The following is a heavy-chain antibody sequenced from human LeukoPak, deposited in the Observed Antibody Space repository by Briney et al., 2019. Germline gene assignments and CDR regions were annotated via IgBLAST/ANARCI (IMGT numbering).Heavy chain of an antibody. CDR1: GFTFSSYG. V-gene: IGHV3-30*02. D-gene: IGHD2-21*01. CDR2: IRYDGSNK. CDR3: AKGSLVIAIEGEEAFDI. J-gene: IGHJ3*02. Sequence: GGSLRLSCAASGFTFSSYGMHWVRQAPGKGLEWVAFIRYDGSNKYYADSVKGRFTISRDNSKNTLYLQMNSLRAEDTAVYYCAKGSLVIAIEGEEAFDIWGQGTMVTVSS.